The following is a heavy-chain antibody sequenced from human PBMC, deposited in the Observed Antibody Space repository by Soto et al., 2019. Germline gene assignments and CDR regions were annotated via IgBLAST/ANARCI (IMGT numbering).Heavy chain of an antibody. J-gene: IGHJ4*02. CDR3: ARDNTGLDH. CDR1: GGAFTSYS. D-gene: IGHD1-1*01. CDR2: IIPMSGTT. V-gene: IGHV1-69*05. Sequence: QVHLVQSGAEVKKPGSSVKVSCKASGGAFTSYSXHWVRQAPGQGLEWMGGIIPMSGTTNYALKFQARVXXXXXXXXXXXXXXXXXXXXXXXXXXXCARDNTGLDHWGQGTLVTVSS.